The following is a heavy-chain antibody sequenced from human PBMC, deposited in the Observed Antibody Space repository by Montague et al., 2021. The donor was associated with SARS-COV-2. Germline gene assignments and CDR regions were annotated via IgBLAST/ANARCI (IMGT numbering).Heavy chain of an antibody. V-gene: IGHV3-20*04. D-gene: IGHD1-26*01. Sequence: SLRLSCVASGFTFTDYTMNWVRQVPGKGLEWVSGINWNGGDTGYADSVKGRFTISRDNAKNSLYLQMNSLRDEDTAFYYCARVKVGATIDYWGQGTLVTVSS. CDR2: INWNGGDT. CDR1: GFTFTDYT. CDR3: ARVKVGATIDY. J-gene: IGHJ4*02.